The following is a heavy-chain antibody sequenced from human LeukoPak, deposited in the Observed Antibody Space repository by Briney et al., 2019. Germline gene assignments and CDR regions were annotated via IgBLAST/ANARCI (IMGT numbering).Heavy chain of an antibody. CDR2: ISGSGGST. J-gene: IGHJ4*02. D-gene: IGHD3-10*01. V-gene: IGHV3-23*01. Sequence: VSLTFNCAACAFTFCSYTLMWVRQAPGKGLEWVSAISGSGGSTYYADSVKGRFTISRDNSKNTLYLQMNSTRDEDTAVYYCAIRGGAHIDYWGQGIMVSVSS. CDR3: AIRGGAHIDY. CDR1: AFTFCSYT.